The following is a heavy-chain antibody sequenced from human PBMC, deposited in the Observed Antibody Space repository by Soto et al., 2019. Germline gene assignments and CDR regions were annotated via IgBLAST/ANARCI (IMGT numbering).Heavy chain of an antibody. CDR2: ISYDGGKT. V-gene: IGHV3-30*18. Sequence: QVQLVESGGGVVQPGSSLRLSCAASGFTFSRYGIHWVRQSPGKGLEWVSFISYDGGKTDYVDSVRGRFTISRDNSKNTLYLQMSSLGPEDTAVYYCVKERYAQLWLEDYGMDVWGQGTTVTV. CDR3: VKERYAQLWLEDYGMDV. J-gene: IGHJ6*02. D-gene: IGHD5-18*01. CDR1: GFTFSRYG.